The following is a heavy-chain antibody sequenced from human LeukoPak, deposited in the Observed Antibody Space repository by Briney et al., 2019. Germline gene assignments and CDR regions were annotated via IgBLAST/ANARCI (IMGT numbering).Heavy chain of an antibody. Sequence: SLRLSCAXSGXTFSSYAMSWVRQAPGKGLEWVSGISGSGDNTYYADSVKGRFTISRDNSKNTLYVQVNSLGTEDTAAYYCAKGSYYDSSGSFYFDYWGQGTLVTVSS. CDR2: ISGSGDNT. J-gene: IGHJ4*02. CDR1: GXTFSSYA. CDR3: AKGSYYDSSGSFYFDY. V-gene: IGHV3-23*01. D-gene: IGHD3-22*01.